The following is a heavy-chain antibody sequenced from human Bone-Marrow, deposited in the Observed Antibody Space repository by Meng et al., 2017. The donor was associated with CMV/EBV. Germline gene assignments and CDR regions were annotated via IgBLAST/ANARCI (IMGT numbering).Heavy chain of an antibody. CDR2: IKQDGSEK. V-gene: IGHV3-7*01. CDR3: ARDED. CDR1: GFTFSYSW. Sequence: GESLKISCAGSGFTFSYSWMSWVRQAPGKGLEWVANIKQDGSEKYYVDSVKGRFTISRDNAKNSLYLQMNSLRAEDTAVYYCARDEDWGQGTLVTV. J-gene: IGHJ4*02.